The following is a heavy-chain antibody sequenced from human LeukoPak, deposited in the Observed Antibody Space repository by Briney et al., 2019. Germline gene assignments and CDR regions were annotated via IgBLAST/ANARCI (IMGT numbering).Heavy chain of an antibody. Sequence: PSETLSLTCAVSGGSISSGGYSWSWIRQPPGKGLEWIGYIYHSGSTYYNPSLKSRVTISVDRSKNQFSLKLSSVTAADTAVYYCAGQYYYDSSGYDDALDIWGQGTMVTVSS. CDR3: AGQYYYDSSGYDDALDI. CDR1: GGSISSGGYS. J-gene: IGHJ3*02. V-gene: IGHV4-30-2*01. D-gene: IGHD3-22*01. CDR2: IYHSGST.